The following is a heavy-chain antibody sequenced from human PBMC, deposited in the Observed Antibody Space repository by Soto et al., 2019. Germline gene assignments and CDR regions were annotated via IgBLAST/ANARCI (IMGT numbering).Heavy chain of an antibody. V-gene: IGHV3-11*01. J-gene: IGHJ6*03. CDR1: GFTFSDYY. CDR2: ISSSGSTI. Sequence: GGSLRLSCAASGFTFSDYYMSWIRQAPGKGLEWVSYISSSGSTIYYADSVKGRFTISRDNAKNSLYLQMNSLRAEDTAVYYCARGVRGYSPSSPGHYYYYMDVWGKGTTVTVSS. CDR3: ARGVRGYSPSSPGHYYYYMDV. D-gene: IGHD5-18*01.